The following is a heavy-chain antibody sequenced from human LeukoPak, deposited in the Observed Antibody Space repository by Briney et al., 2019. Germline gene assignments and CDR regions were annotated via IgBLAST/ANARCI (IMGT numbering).Heavy chain of an antibody. CDR1: GYTFTSYG. V-gene: IGHV1-2*07. D-gene: IGHD5-18*01. J-gene: IGHJ5*02. CDR3: AREGGSSYGYAYH. Sequence: ASVKVSCKASGYTFTSYGISWVRQAPGQGLEWMGWINPHSGGTNYAHKFQGRVTMTRDTSISTAYMELSSLRSDDTAVYYCAREGGSSYGYAYHWGQGTLVTVSS. CDR2: INPHSGGT.